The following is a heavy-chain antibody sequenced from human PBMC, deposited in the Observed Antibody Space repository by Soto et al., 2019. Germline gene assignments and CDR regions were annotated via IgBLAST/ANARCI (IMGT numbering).Heavy chain of an antibody. CDR2: ISGSGGST. V-gene: IGHV3-23*01. Sequence: GGSLRLSCAASGLNFSNYAMSWVRKAPGKGLEWVSAISGSGGSTYYTDSVKGRFTISRDNSKSTLYLQMNSLRVEDTAVYYCAKDRDTSGWYAFDYWGQGALVTVSS. CDR1: GLNFSNYA. D-gene: IGHD6-19*01. CDR3: AKDRDTSGWYAFDY. J-gene: IGHJ4*02.